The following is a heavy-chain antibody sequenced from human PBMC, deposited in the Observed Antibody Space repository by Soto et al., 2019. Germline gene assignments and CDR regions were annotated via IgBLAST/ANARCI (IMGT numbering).Heavy chain of an antibody. CDR1: GFTLGSRA. J-gene: IGHJ4*02. D-gene: IGHD3-10*01. Sequence: EVQLLESGGDLVQPGGSLRLSCVASGFTLGSRAMSWVRQAPGEGLEWVSTITDSGGDTKYADSVRGRFTISRANSKNTLFLQMSSLRAEDSAVYYCAGGSKESYPGSRVFDFWGRGTLVTVSS. V-gene: IGHV3-23*01. CDR3: AGGSKESYPGSRVFDF. CDR2: ITDSGGDT.